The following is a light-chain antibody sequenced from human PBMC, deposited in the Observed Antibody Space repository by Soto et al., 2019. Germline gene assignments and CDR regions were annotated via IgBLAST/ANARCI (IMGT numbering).Light chain of an antibody. Sequence: DIVMSQTPLSSPVTLGQPASISCRSSQSLVHGDGNTYLSWLQQRPGQPPRLLIYKIFNRISGVPDRFSGSGAGTDFTLKISRVEAEDVGVYYCMQATQFPYTLGQGTKLEIK. CDR2: KIF. CDR3: MQATQFPYT. V-gene: IGKV2-24*01. J-gene: IGKJ2*01. CDR1: QSLVHGDGNTY.